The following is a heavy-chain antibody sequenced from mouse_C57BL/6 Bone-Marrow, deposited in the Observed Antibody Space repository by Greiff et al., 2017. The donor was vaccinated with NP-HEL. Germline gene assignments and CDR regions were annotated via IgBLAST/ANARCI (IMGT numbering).Heavy chain of an antibody. CDR3: ARPYSNYLYFDY. V-gene: IGHV1-81*01. J-gene: IGHJ2*01. D-gene: IGHD2-5*01. CDR1: GYTFTSYG. CDR2: IYPRSGNT. Sequence: VQLQQSGAELARPGASVKLSCKASGYTFTSYGISWVKQRTGQGLEWIGEIYPRSGNTYYNEKFKGKATLTADKSSSTAYMELRSLTSEDSAVYFCARPYSNYLYFDYWGQGTTLTVSS.